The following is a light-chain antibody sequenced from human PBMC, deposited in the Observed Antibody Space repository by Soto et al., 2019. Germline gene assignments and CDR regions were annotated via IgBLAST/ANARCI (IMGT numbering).Light chain of an antibody. J-gene: IGKJ1*01. CDR3: QQYDSWT. CDR2: GTS. V-gene: IGKV3-20*01. Sequence: EIGLTQSPGTLSVSPGERATLSCRASQTISSNYLAWYQQKPGQAPSLLIYGTSSRATGIPDRFSGSGSGTDFTLTISILEPEDSAIYYCQQYDSWTFGQGTKVEIK. CDR1: QTISSNY.